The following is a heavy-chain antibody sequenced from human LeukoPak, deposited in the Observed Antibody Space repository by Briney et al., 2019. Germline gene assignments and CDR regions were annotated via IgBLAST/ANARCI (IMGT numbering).Heavy chain of an antibody. Sequence: PGGSLRLSCAASGFTFSSNAMSWDCQTQGKGLEWDSAISGSGGSTYYADSVKGRFTISRDNSKNTLYLQMNSLRAEDTAVYYCAKDYVWGSYRHQYFDYWGQGTLVTVSS. D-gene: IGHD3-16*02. CDR2: ISGSGGST. CDR3: AKDYVWGSYRHQYFDY. J-gene: IGHJ4*02. CDR1: GFTFSSNA. V-gene: IGHV3-23*01.